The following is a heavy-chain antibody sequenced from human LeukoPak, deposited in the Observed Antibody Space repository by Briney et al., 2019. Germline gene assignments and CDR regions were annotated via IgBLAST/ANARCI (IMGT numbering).Heavy chain of an antibody. Sequence: SQTLSLTCTVSGGSISSGGYYWSWIRQHPGKGLEWIGYIYYSGSTNYNPSLKSRVTISVDTSKNQFSLKLSSVTAADTAVYYCARTEIAARPDKSRTAYYYMDVWGKGTTVTVPS. V-gene: IGHV4-31*03. CDR2: IYYSGST. J-gene: IGHJ6*03. CDR3: ARTEIAARPDKSRTAYYYMDV. CDR1: GGSISSGGYY. D-gene: IGHD6-6*01.